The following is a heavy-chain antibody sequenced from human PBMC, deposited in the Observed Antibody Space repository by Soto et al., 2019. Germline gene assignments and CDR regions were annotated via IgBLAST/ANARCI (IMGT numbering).Heavy chain of an antibody. J-gene: IGHJ4*02. CDR1: GFSFSDSG. D-gene: IGHD3-3*01. Sequence: EVQLVESGGGLIQPEGSLRLSCEASGFSFSDSGMNWVRRAPGKGLEWISYISSSSRTIYYAASVEGRFTVSRDNVKNSVHLQMNSLRAEDTGVYFCARTRMEWALYFDNWGLGTLVTVSS. CDR2: ISSSSRTI. CDR3: ARTRMEWALYFDN. V-gene: IGHV3-48*01.